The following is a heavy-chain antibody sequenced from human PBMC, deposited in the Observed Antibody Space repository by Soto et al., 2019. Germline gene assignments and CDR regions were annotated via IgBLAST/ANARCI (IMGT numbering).Heavy chain of an antibody. J-gene: IGHJ4*02. CDR1: GVSISTNNW. CDR2: IHQSGST. D-gene: IGHD3-10*01. V-gene: IGHV4-4*02. Sequence: QVQLQESGPGLVKPSGTLSLTCAVSGVSISTNNWWSWVRQSPGKGLEWIGRIHQSGSTNYNPSLGSRVTMSMDKSKNQFSLRLTSVTAADTAVYFCTRGVQGVDWAFYWGQGTLVTVSS. CDR3: TRGVQGVDWAFY.